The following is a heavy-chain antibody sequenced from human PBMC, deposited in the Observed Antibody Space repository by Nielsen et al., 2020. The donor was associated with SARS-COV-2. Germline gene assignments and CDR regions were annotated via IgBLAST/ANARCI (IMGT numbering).Heavy chain of an antibody. CDR3: ARLRVAAAGPTHYFDY. Sequence: GESLKISCKGSGYSFTSYWISWVRQMPGKGLEWMGRIDPSDSYTNYSPSFQGHVTISADKSISTAYLQWSSLKASDTAMYYCARLRVAAAGPTHYFDYWGQGTLVTVSS. J-gene: IGHJ4*02. CDR1: GYSFTSYW. V-gene: IGHV5-10-1*01. D-gene: IGHD6-13*01. CDR2: IDPSDSYT.